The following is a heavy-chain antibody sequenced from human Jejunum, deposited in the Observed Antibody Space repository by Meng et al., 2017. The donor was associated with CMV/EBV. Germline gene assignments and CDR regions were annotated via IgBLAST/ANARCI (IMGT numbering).Heavy chain of an antibody. Sequence: QMQLEESGPGLGKPSDTLSLICTVSGVSIRSYYWSWIRLPAGKGLEWIGRIYTSGSTNYNPSLKSRVTMSLDTPKNQFSLKLTSVTAADTALYFCARDGGLDCGGDCYFDHWGQGIPVTVSS. V-gene: IGHV4-4*07. CDR2: IYTSGST. CDR3: ARDGGLDCGGDCYFDH. J-gene: IGHJ4*02. D-gene: IGHD2-21*02. CDR1: GVSIRSYY.